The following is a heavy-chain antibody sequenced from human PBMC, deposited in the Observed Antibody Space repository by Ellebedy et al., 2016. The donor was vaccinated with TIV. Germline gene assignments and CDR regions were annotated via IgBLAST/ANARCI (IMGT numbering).Heavy chain of an antibody. CDR1: GFTFSRFG. CDR2: ISFDGNNK. D-gene: IGHD1-26*01. Sequence: GESLKISCAASGFTFSRFGMHWVRQAPGKGLEWVAVISFDGNNKFYADSVEGRFTISRDNSENTLYLQMNSLRAEDTAMYYCARDLGGQSYSYYFDYWGQGTLVTVSS. CDR3: ARDLGGQSYSYYFDY. V-gene: IGHV3-30*03. J-gene: IGHJ4*02.